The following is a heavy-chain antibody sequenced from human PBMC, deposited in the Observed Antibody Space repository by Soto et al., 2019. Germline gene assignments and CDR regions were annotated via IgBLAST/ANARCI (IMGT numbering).Heavy chain of an antibody. V-gene: IGHV4-30-4*01. D-gene: IGHD6-13*01. CDR1: GGSISSGDYY. CDR3: ARVVIAAWDYFDY. Sequence: SETLSLTCTVSGGSISSGDYYWSWIRQPPGKGLEWIGYIYYSGSTYYNPSLKSRVTISVDTSKNQFSLKLSSVTAADTAVYYCARVVIAAWDYFDYWGQGTLVTVSS. CDR2: IYYSGST. J-gene: IGHJ4*02.